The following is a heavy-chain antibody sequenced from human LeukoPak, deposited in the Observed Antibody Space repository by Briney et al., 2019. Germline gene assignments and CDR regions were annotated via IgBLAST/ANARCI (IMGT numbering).Heavy chain of an antibody. CDR2: IKQDGSEK. CDR1: GFTFSSYW. V-gene: IGHV3-7*01. J-gene: IGHJ4*02. Sequence: GGSLRLSCAASGFTFSSYWMSWVRQAPGKRLEWVANIKQDGSEKYYVDSVKGRFTISRDNAKNSLYLQMNSLRAEDTAVYYCARDRSQLLFRLDYWGQGTLVTVSS. D-gene: IGHD2-2*01. CDR3: ARDRSQLLFRLDY.